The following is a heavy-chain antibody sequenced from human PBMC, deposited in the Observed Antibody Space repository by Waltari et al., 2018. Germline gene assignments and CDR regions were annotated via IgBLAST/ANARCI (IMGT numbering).Heavy chain of an antibody. CDR1: GLPFRSYS. CDR2: ISSSSSTI. D-gene: IGHD6-19*01. J-gene: IGHJ4*02. Sequence: ELQLVEPGGGLVQPGGSLRLSCAASGLPFRSYSMKRFRRAPGKGLEWVSYISSSSSTISYADSVKGRFTISRDNAKNSLYLQMNSLRAEDTAVYYCARDDSSGWSFVYWGQGTLVTVSS. CDR3: ARDDSSGWSFVY. V-gene: IGHV3-48*01.